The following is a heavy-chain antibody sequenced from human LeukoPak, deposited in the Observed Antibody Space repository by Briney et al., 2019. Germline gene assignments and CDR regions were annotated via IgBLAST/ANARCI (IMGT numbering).Heavy chain of an antibody. Sequence: GGSLRLSCAASGFTFSSYWMHWVRQAPGKGLVWVSRINIYGSDTSYADSVKGRFTISRDNAKNSLYLQMNSLRAEDTAVYYCAELGITMIGGVWGKGTTVTISS. V-gene: IGHV3-74*01. D-gene: IGHD3-10*02. CDR3: AELGITMIGGV. CDR2: INIYGSDT. CDR1: GFTFSSYW. J-gene: IGHJ6*04.